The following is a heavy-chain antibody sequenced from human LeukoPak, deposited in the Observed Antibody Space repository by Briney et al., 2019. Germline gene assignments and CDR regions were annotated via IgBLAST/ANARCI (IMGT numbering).Heavy chain of an antibody. Sequence: PSETLSLTCTVSGGSISSYYWSWIRQPAGKGLVWIGRIYTSGSTNYNPSLKSRVTISVDKSKNQFSLKLSSVTAADTAVYYCARATRWVPFDYWGQGTLVTVSS. V-gene: IGHV4-4*07. CDR1: GGSISSYY. CDR3: ARATRWVPFDY. CDR2: IYTSGST. D-gene: IGHD4-23*01. J-gene: IGHJ4*02.